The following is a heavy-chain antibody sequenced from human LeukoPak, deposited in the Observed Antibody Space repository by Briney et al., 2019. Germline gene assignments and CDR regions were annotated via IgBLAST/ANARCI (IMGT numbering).Heavy chain of an antibody. Sequence: SVKVSCKASGGTFSSYAISWVRQAPGQGLEWMGRIIPILGIANYAQKFQGRVTITADKSTSTAYMELSSLRSEDTAVYYCARETYSYGNDVFDIWGQGTMVTVSS. D-gene: IGHD5-18*01. CDR1: GGTFSSYA. J-gene: IGHJ3*02. V-gene: IGHV1-69*04. CDR3: ARETYSYGNDVFDI. CDR2: IIPILGIA.